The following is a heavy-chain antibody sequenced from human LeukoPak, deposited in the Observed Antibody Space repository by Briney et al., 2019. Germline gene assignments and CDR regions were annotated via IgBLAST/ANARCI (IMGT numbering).Heavy chain of an antibody. Sequence: GGSLRLSCSASGFTVSSNYMSWVRQAPGKGLEWVSVIYSGGSTYYADSVKGRFTISRDNSKNTLYLQMNSLRAEDTAVYYCARRRPRGYSYGFDPWGQGTLVTVSS. V-gene: IGHV3-66*04. CDR3: ARRRPRGYSYGFDP. D-gene: IGHD5-18*01. CDR2: IYSGGST. CDR1: GFTVSSNY. J-gene: IGHJ5*02.